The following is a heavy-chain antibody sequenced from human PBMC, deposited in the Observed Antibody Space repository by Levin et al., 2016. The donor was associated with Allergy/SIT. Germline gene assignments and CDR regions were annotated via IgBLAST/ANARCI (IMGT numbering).Heavy chain of an antibody. V-gene: IGHV1-2*02. CDR3: ARPLGYCSSTSCYPIFQH. Sequence: WVRQAPGQGLEWMGWINPNNGVTNYAQKFQGRVTMTRDTSISTAYMELSSLRSDDTAVYYCARPLGYCSSTSCYPIFQHWGQGTLVTVSS. D-gene: IGHD2-2*01. CDR2: INPNNGVT. J-gene: IGHJ1*01.